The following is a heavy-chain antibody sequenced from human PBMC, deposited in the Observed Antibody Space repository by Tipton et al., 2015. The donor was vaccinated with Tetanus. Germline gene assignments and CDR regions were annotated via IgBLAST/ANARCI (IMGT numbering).Heavy chain of an antibody. D-gene: IGHD2-8*02. J-gene: IGHJ3*02. CDR2: IYGRGIT. CDR3: TRVLRYSATGGWDDAFDI. Sequence: TLSLTCTVSGGSTHGFYWTWIRQSAGKGLEWIGRIYGRGITNYNPSLKSRVAMSMDTSRNQFSLTLTSVTVWDTAFYFCTRVLRYSATGGWDDAFDIWGQGTLVPVSS. V-gene: IGHV4-4*07. CDR1: GGSTHGFY.